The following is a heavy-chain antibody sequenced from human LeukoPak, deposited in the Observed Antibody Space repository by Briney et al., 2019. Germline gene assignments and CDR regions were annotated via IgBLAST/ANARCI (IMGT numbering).Heavy chain of an antibody. CDR1: GYSISSGYY. Sequence: SETLSLTCAVSGYSISSGYYWGWIRQPPGKGLEWIGSIYHSGSTYYNPPRKSRVTISVDPSKNRFSLKLSSVTAADTAVYYCARAPRVYCSGGSCPPDAFDIWGQGTMVTVSS. J-gene: IGHJ3*02. CDR2: IYHSGST. V-gene: IGHV4-38-2*01. CDR3: ARAPRVYCSGGSCPPDAFDI. D-gene: IGHD2-15*01.